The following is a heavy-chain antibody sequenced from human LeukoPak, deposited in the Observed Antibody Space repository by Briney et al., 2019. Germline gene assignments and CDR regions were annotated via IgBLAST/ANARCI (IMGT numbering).Heavy chain of an antibody. CDR2: ISPYNGNT. CDR1: GYTFITYG. J-gene: IGHJ4*02. CDR3: ASGPTYYYDSSGYYSFDY. Sequence: GASVKVSCKASGYTFITYGISWVRQAPGQGLEWMGWISPYNGNTKDAQKFQDRVTMTADTSTSTAYMELRSLTSEDTAVYYCASGPTYYYDSSGYYSFDYWGQGTLVTVSS. V-gene: IGHV1-18*01. D-gene: IGHD3-22*01.